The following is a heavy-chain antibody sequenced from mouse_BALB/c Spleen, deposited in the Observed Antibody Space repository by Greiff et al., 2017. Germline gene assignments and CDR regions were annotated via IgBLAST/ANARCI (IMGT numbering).Heavy chain of an antibody. CDR2: ISSGGST. V-gene: IGHV5-6-5*01. D-gene: IGHD2-4*01. Sequence: EVKLMESGGGLVKPGGSLKLSCAASGFTFSSYAMSWVRQTPEKRLEWVASISSGGSTYYPDSVKGRFTISRDNARNILYLQMSSLRSEDTAMYYCARGGSYDYDGPYYAMDYWGQGTSVTVSS. CDR1: GFTFSSYA. J-gene: IGHJ4*01. CDR3: ARGGSYDYDGPYYAMDY.